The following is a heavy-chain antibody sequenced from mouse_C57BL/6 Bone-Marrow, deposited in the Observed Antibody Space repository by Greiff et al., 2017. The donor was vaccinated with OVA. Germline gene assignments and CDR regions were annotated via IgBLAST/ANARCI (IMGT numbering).Heavy chain of an antibody. Sequence: VQLQQSGPELVKPGASVKISCKASGYSFTDYNMNWVKQSNGKSLEWIGVINPNYGTTSYNQKLKGKATLTVDQSSSTAYMQLNSLSAEDSAVYYCARNCYGSSFSSYWYFDVWGTGTTVTVSS. CDR1: GYSFTDYN. J-gene: IGHJ1*03. D-gene: IGHD1-1*01. V-gene: IGHV1-39*01. CDR3: ARNCYGSSFSSYWYFDV. CDR2: INPNYGTT.